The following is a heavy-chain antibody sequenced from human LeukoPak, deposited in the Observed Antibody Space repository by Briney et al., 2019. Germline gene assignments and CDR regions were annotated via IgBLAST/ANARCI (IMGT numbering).Heavy chain of an antibody. V-gene: IGHV1-2*02. CDR2: INPKSGGT. D-gene: IGHD1-26*01. CDR1: GYTFTDYY. J-gene: IGHJ6*02. Sequence: GASVKVCCKASGYTFTDYYIHWVRQAAGQGLEWMGWINPKSGGTNYAQKFQGRVTMTRDTSVSAVYMELSSLRSDDTAVYYCASLGATTIYYYGMDVWGQGTTVTVSS. CDR3: ASLGATTIYYYGMDV.